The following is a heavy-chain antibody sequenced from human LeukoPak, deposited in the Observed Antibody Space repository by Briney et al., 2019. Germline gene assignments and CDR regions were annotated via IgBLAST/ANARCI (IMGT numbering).Heavy chain of an antibody. CDR3: ARDGCSGGSCYGSSFDP. CDR2: INPNSGGT. V-gene: IGHV1-2*02. D-gene: IGHD2-15*01. J-gene: IGHJ5*02. CDR1: GYTFTGYY. Sequence: ASVKVSCKASGYTFTGYYMHWVRQAPGQGLEWMGWINPNSGGTNYAQKFQGRVTMTRDTSISTAYMELSRLRSDDTAVYYCARDGCSGGSCYGSSFDPWGQGTLVTVSS.